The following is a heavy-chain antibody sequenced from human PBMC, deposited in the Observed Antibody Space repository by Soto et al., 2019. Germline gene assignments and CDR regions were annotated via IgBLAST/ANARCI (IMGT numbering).Heavy chain of an antibody. Sequence: GASVKVSCKASGYTFTSYGISWVRQAPGQGLEWMGWISAYNGNTNYAQKLQGRVTMTTDTSTSTAYMELRSLRSDDTAVYYCARDHLEYYYDSSGYYGDYWGQGTLVTVSS. CDR3: ARDHLEYYYDSSGYYGDY. D-gene: IGHD3-22*01. V-gene: IGHV1-18*01. CDR2: ISAYNGNT. CDR1: GYTFTSYG. J-gene: IGHJ4*02.